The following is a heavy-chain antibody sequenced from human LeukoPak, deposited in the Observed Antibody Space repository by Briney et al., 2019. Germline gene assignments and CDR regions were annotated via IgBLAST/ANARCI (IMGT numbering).Heavy chain of an antibody. V-gene: IGHV1-2*02. CDR1: GYTFTGYY. CDR3: ARGSSSWYSLRWFDP. D-gene: IGHD6-13*01. CDR2: INPNSGGT. Sequence: ASVKVSCKASGYTFTGYYMHWVRQAPGQGLEWMGWINPNSGGTNYAQKFQGRVAMTRDTSISTAYMELSRLRSDDTAVYYCARGSSSWYSLRWFDPWGQGTLVTVSS. J-gene: IGHJ5*02.